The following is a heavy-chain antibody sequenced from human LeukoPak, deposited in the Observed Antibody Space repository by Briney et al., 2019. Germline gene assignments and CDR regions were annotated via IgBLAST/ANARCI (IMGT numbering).Heavy chain of an antibody. CDR1: GFTFSSYA. CDR3: ARDNELSM. V-gene: IGHV3-30*04. CDR2: ISYDGSNK. Sequence: GRSLRLSCAASGFTFSSYAMHWDRQAPGKGLEWVAVISYDGSNKYYADSVKGRFTISRDNSKNTLYLQMNSLRAEDTAVYYCARDNELSMWGQGTLVTVSS. D-gene: IGHD1-1*01. J-gene: IGHJ4*02.